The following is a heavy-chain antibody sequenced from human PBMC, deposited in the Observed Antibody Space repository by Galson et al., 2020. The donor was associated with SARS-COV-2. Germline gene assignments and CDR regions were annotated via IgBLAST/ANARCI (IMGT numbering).Heavy chain of an antibody. Sequence: GESLKISCAASGFTFSRYAMAWVRQAPGKGLEWVSGISGGGGSTYYEDSVKGRFTISRDISQNTVYLQMSSLRAEDTAVYYCAKDRGNDYGDQLDFWGQGTQVTVSS. D-gene: IGHD4-17*01. V-gene: IGHV3-23*01. CDR3: AKDRGNDYGDQLDF. CDR2: ISGGGGST. J-gene: IGHJ4*02. CDR1: GFTFSRYA.